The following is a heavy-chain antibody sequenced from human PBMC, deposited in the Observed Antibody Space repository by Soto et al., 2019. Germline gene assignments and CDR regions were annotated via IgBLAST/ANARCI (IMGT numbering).Heavy chain of an antibody. CDR3: VREFGDGSNTPLAFHP. Sequence: GGSLRLSCAASGFPVSSSYMTLVRQAPGQGLEWVAVRYAGGTTYYAGSVKGRFTFSRDNSKNILYLQMNNLIADDTAVYFCVREFGDGSNTPLAFHPGGKETL. J-gene: IGHJ5*02. D-gene: IGHD2-15*01. CDR1: GFPVSSSY. V-gene: IGHV3-53*01. CDR2: RYAGGTT.